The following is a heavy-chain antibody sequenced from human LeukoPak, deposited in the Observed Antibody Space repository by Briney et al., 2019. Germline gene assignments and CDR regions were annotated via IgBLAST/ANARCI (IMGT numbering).Heavy chain of an antibody. D-gene: IGHD1-26*01. V-gene: IGHV4-59*08. CDR3: ARHLKTRWEGYYYYGMDV. CDR1: GGSISSYY. Sequence: SETLSLTCTVSGGSISSYYWSWIRQPPGKGLEWIGYIYYSGSTNYNPSLKSRVTISVDTSKNQFSLKLSSVTAADTAVYYCARHLKTRWEGYYYYGMDVWGQGTTVTVSS. J-gene: IGHJ6*02. CDR2: IYYSGST.